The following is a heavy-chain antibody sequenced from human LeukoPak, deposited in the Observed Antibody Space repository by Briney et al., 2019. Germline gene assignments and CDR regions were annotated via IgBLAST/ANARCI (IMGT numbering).Heavy chain of an antibody. CDR2: INSDGSST. CDR1: GFTFSFYG. D-gene: IGHD6-6*01. V-gene: IGHV3-74*01. CDR3: ARAERFIAARPLDY. Sequence: GGSLRLSCATSGFTFSFYGMHWVRQAPGKGLVWVSRINSDGSSTSYADSVKGRFTISRDNAKNTLYLQMNSLRAEDTAVYYCARAERFIAARPLDYWGQGTLVTVSS. J-gene: IGHJ4*02.